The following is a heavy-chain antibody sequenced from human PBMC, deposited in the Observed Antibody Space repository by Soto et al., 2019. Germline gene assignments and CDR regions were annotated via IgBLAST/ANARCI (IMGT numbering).Heavy chain of an antibody. D-gene: IGHD2-15*01. V-gene: IGHV3-30*04. J-gene: IGHJ4*02. CDR3: ARDQCFGGGRSCYYFDF. CDR1: GFTFTTYA. CDR2: ISNDGRGK. Sequence: ESGGGVVQPGRSLRLSCAASGFTFTTYAIHWVRQAPGKGLEWVAVISNDGRGKYYADSVKGRFTISRDNSKNTLYLQMNSLRSDDTAVYYCARDQCFGGGRSCYYFDFWGQGTRVTVSS.